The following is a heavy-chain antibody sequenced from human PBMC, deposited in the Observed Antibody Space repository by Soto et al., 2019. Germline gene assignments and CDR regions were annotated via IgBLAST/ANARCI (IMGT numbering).Heavy chain of an antibody. V-gene: IGHV3-33*01. CDR3: ARDRSVNLGARV. CDR1: GFAFSGFG. J-gene: IGHJ4*02. D-gene: IGHD1-26*01. Sequence: QVHLVESGGGVVQPGRSLRLSCEASGFAFSGFGMHWVRQAPGKGLDWVALIWYDGSSQYYAKSVEGRFTISRDNSKNMLYLQMNSLRIEDTAVYYCARDRSVNLGARVWGQGTLVNGSS. CDR2: IWYDGSSQ.